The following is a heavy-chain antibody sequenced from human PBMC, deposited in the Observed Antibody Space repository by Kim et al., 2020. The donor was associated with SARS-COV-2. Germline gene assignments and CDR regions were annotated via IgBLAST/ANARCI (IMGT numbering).Heavy chain of an antibody. CDR1: GGSFSGYY. D-gene: IGHD2-15*01. J-gene: IGHJ4*02. CDR3: ARGSVVVAATPWGYKPFDY. CDR2: INHSGST. V-gene: IGHV4-34*01. Sequence: SETLSLTCAVYGGSFSGYYWSWIRQPPGKGLEWIGEINHSGSTNYNPSLKSRVTISVDTSKNQFSLKLSSVTAADTAVYYCARGSVVVAATPWGYKPFDYWGQGTLVTVSS.